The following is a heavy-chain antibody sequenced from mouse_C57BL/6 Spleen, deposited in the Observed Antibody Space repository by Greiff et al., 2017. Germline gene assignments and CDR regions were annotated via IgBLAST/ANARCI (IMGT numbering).Heavy chain of an antibody. CDR3: ASTVVARYFDD. D-gene: IGHD1-1*01. V-gene: IGHV1-26*01. CDR1: GYTFTDYY. Sequence: VQLQQSGPELVQPGASVKISCKASGYTFTDYYMNWVKQSHGKSLEWIGDINPNNGGTSYNQKFKGKATLTVDKSSSTAYMELRSLTSEDSAVYYCASTVVARYFDDWGQGTTLTVSS. J-gene: IGHJ2*01. CDR2: INPNNGGT.